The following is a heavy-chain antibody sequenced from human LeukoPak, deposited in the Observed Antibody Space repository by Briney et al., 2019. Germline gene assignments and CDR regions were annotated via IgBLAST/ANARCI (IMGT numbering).Heavy chain of an antibody. J-gene: IGHJ4*02. D-gene: IGHD3-22*01. V-gene: IGHV4-59*01. CDR3: ARESVYRDRSGYNDYFDY. CDR2: IYYSGST. Sequence: SEALSLTCTVSGGSISSYYWSWIRQPPGKGLEWIGYIYYSGSTNYNPSLKSRVTISVDTSKNQFSLKLSSVTAADTAVYYCARESVYRDRSGYNDYFDYWGQGTLVTVSS. CDR1: GGSISSYY.